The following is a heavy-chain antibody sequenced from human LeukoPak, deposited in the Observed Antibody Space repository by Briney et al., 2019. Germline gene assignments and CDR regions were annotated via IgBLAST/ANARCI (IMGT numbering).Heavy chain of an antibody. CDR3: AIAEERGHIIREIHGMDV. CDR2: IYIGGST. V-gene: IGHV3-66*01. CDR1: GFTLSNNY. Sequence: GGSLRLSCAASGFTLSNNYMSWVRQAPGKGLEWLSIIYIGGSTYYRDSVKGRFTISRDNSKNTLHLQMNSLRAEDTAVYYCAIAEERGHIIREIHGMDVWGQGTTVTVSS. J-gene: IGHJ6*02. D-gene: IGHD3-10*01.